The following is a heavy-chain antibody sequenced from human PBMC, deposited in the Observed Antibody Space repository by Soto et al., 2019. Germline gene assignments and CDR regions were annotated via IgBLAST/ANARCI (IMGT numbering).Heavy chain of an antibody. Sequence: QVQVQQWGAGLLKPSETLSLTCAVSGGSFNDYWWSWIRQSPGGGLEWIGEIFQSVTTNYNPSLKSRVTMSIDTSKSQVSLKLTSVTAADTATYYCARGRSYTWTFGGQGSLVAVSS. CDR1: GGSFNDYW. D-gene: IGHD3-3*01. J-gene: IGHJ4*02. CDR3: ARGRSYTWTF. V-gene: IGHV4-34*02. CDR2: IFQSVTT.